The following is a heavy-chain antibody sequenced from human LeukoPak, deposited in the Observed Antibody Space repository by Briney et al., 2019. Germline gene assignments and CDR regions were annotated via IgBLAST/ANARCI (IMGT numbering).Heavy chain of an antibody. CDR3: AKDPMVRGATYDY. V-gene: IGHV3-23*01. CDR1: GFTFSSYA. Sequence: GGSLRLSCAASGFTFSSYAMTWVRQAPGKGLEWASAIGDSGRNTYYADSMRGRFTISRDNSKNTLYLQMNSLRAEDTAIYYCAKDPMVRGATYDYWGQGTLVTVSS. D-gene: IGHD3-10*01. CDR2: IGDSGRNT. J-gene: IGHJ4*02.